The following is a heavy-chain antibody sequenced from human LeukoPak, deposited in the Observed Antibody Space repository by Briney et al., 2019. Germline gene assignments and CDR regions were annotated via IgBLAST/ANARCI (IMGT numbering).Heavy chain of an antibody. CDR1: GYTFTGYY. V-gene: IGHV1-2*02. Sequence: ASVKVSCKASGYTFTGYYMHWVRQAPGQGLEWMGWINPNSGGKNYAQKFQGRVTMTRDTSISTAYMELSRLRSDDTAVYYCARPHYYGSGSYGYWGQGTLVAVSS. J-gene: IGHJ4*02. CDR3: ARPHYYGSGSYGY. CDR2: INPNSGGK. D-gene: IGHD3-10*01.